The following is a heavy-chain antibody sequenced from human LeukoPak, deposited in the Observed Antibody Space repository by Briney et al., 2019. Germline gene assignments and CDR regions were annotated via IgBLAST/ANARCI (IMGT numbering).Heavy chain of an antibody. CDR1: GFTFSGYG. V-gene: IGHV3-30*02. CDR2: VRYDSSNK. CDR3: ARGKSSKQQVARLLDY. Sequence: GGSLRLSCAASGFTFSGYGMHWVRQAPGKGLEWVAFVRYDSSNKYYADSVKGRFTVSRDNAKNSLYLQMNSLRAEDTAVYYCARGKSSKQQVARLLDYWGQGTLVTVSS. J-gene: IGHJ4*02. D-gene: IGHD6-13*01.